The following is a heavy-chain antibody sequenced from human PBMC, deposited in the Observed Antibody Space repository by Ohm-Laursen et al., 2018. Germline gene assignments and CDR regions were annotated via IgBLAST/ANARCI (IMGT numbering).Heavy chain of an antibody. D-gene: IGHD6-13*01. J-gene: IGHJ4*02. V-gene: IGHV3-49*03. CDR1: GFTFGDYA. Sequence: SLRLSCTASGFTFGDYAMSWFRQAPGKGLEWVGFIRSKAYGGTTEYAASVKGRFTISRDDSKSIAYLQMNSLKTEDTAVYYCTREGLYSSSPFDYWGQGTLVTVSS. CDR2: IRSKAYGGTT. CDR3: TREGLYSSSPFDY.